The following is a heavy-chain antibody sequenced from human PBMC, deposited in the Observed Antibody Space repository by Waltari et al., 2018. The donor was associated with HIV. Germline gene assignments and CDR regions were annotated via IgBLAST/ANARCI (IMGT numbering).Heavy chain of an antibody. J-gene: IGHJ2*01. CDR1: GCSLSSSSYY. Sequence: QLQLQESGPGLVKPSETLSLTCTVSGCSLSSSSYYWGWIRQPPGKGREWLGSIHYSGSTYYNPSLKSRVTISVDTSKNQFSLKLSSVTAADTAVYYCARHKSSVSLATWGWYFDLWGRGTLVTVSS. CDR3: ARHKSSVSLATWGWYFDL. D-gene: IGHD3-16*01. CDR2: IHYSGST. V-gene: IGHV4-39*01.